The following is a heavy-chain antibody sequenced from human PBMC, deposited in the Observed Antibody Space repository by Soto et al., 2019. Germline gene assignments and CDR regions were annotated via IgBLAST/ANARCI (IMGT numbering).Heavy chain of an antibody. CDR3: TTRGALGY. CDR2: IKSKTDGGTI. J-gene: IGHJ4*02. Sequence: EVQLVESGGGLVKPGESLRLSCAASDLSFSNAYINWVRQVPGKGLEWVGRIKSKTDGGTIDYAAPVKGRFIISRDDSSYTVYLQMNSLKTEDTAVYYCTTRGALGYWGQGTLVTVSS. CDR1: DLSFSNAY. D-gene: IGHD2-15*01. V-gene: IGHV3-15*07.